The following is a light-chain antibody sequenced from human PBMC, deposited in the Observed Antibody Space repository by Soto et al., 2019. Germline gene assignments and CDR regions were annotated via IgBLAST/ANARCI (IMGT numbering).Light chain of an antibody. Sequence: EIVLTQSPGTLSLSPGDRATLSCRASQSVDSTFVAWYQQKPGQAPGLLIYGASSRATGIPDRFSGSGSGTDFTLTISRLEPEDFAVYYCQQYGSSPRTFGQGTKVEVK. V-gene: IGKV3-20*01. J-gene: IGKJ1*01. CDR2: GAS. CDR1: QSVDSTF. CDR3: QQYGSSPRT.